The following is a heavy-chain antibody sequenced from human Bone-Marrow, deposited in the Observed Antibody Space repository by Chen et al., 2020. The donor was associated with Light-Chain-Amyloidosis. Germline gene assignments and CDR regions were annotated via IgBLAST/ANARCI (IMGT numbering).Heavy chain of an antibody. CDR1: GFAFSSYA. V-gene: IGHV3-23*04. CDR3: AKDISYDDILPGYPADAFDI. D-gene: IGHD3-9*01. CDR2: ISGGGGSR. Sequence: EVQLVESGGGLLQRGGSLRLSCAASGFAFSSYAMSWVRQGPGKGLAGVSSISGGGGSRYYGDSVKGRLTISRDNSKNALFLKMNSLRAEDTAVYYCAKDISYDDILPGYPADAFDIWGQGTMVTVSS. J-gene: IGHJ3*02.